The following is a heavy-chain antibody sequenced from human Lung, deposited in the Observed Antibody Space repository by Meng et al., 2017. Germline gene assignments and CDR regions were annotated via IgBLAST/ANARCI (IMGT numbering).Heavy chain of an antibody. V-gene: IGHV3-23*04. J-gene: IGHJ4*02. D-gene: IGHD3-16*01. CDR2: LSGGGFTT. CDR1: GFSFSSYA. Sequence: EVQLVDAGGGVVQPGGSLRLSCAASGFSFSSYAMSWVRHAPGKGLEWVSALSGGGFTTYYADSVKGRFAISRHNSKNTLYLQMNSLRAEDTALYYCAKYSYGLGDYLDYWGQGALVTVSS. CDR3: AKYSYGLGDYLDY.